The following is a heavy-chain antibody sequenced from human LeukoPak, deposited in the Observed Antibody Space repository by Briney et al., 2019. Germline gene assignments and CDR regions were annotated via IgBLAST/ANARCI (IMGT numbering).Heavy chain of an antibody. D-gene: IGHD2-2*03. J-gene: IGHJ5*02. CDR3: ARGPRAGYCSSTSCYPGRWFDP. Sequence: GGSLRLSCAASGFTFSSYSMNWVRQAPGKGLEWGSYISGSSSTIYYADSVKGRFTISRDNGKNTLYLQMNSLRAEDTAVYYCARGPRAGYCSSTSCYPGRWFDPWGQGTLVTVSS. CDR2: ISGSSSTI. CDR1: GFTFSSYS. V-gene: IGHV3-48*01.